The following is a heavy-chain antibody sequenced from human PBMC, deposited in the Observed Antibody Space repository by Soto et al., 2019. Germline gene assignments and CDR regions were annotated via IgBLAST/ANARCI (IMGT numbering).Heavy chain of an antibody. D-gene: IGHD3-22*01. CDR3: ARDTPPHYYDSSGYYFDAFDI. V-gene: IGHV4-59*01. CDR2: IYYSGST. J-gene: IGHJ3*02. CDR1: GGSISSYY. Sequence: PSETLSLTCTVSGGSISSYYWSWIRQPPGKGLEWIGYIYYSGSTNYNPSLKSRVTISVDTPKNQFSLKLSSVTAADTAVYYCARDTPPHYYDSSGYYFDAFDIWGQGTMVTVSS.